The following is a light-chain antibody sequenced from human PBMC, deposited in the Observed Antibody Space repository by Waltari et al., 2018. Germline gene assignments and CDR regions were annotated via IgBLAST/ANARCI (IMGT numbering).Light chain of an antibody. CDR3: TSYTSDSSYV. Sequence: QSALTQPASVSGSPGQSITISCTGTSSDVGGYDYVPWYQQHPGKAPKLMIYQVSHRPSGISIRFSGSKSGNTASLTISGLQAEDEADYYCTSYTSDSSYVFGTGTKVSVL. CDR2: QVS. CDR1: SSDVGGYDY. V-gene: IGLV2-14*01. J-gene: IGLJ1*01.